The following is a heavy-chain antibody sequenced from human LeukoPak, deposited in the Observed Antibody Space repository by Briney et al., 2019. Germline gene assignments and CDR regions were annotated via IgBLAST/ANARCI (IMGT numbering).Heavy chain of an antibody. J-gene: IGHJ4*02. V-gene: IGHV3-74*01. CDR3: ARPTTTLEY. CDR1: GYTFTSYW. Sequence: PGGSLRLSRATSGYTFTSYWMHWVRQAPGKGLVWVSRINPDGSGPIYADSVKGRFTISRDNAENTLYLQMNSLRDEDTAVYYCARPTTTLEYWGQGTLVTVSS. CDR2: INPDGSGP. D-gene: IGHD1-7*01.